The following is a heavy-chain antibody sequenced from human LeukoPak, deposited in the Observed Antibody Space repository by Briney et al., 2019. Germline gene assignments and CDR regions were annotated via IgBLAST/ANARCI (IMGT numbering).Heavy chain of an antibody. Sequence: SETLSLTCIVSGGSISTSDNYWGWIRQPPGKGLEWIGSMHNTMSTYYNPSLKSRVTISVDTSKNQFSLKLSSVTAADTAVYYCAREFGLLLWFGECNFDYWGQGTLVTVSS. V-gene: IGHV4-39*07. CDR3: AREFGLLLWFGECNFDY. D-gene: IGHD3-10*01. CDR2: MHNTMST. CDR1: GGSISTSDNY. J-gene: IGHJ4*02.